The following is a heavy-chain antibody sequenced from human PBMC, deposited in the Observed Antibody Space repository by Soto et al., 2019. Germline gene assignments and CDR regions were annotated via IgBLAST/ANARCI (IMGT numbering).Heavy chain of an antibody. D-gene: IGHD3-10*01. CDR1: GFTFSSYA. CDR3: TKYMGRGAGTSPEFDY. V-gene: IGHV3-23*01. CDR2: ISGSGGST. Sequence: GGSLRLSCAASGFTFSSYAMSWVRQAPGKGLECISVISGSGGSTYYADSVKGRFHVSRDNSKNMLYLQMDSLRAEDTALYYCTKYMGRGAGTSPEFDYWGQGFQVPVSS. J-gene: IGHJ4*02.